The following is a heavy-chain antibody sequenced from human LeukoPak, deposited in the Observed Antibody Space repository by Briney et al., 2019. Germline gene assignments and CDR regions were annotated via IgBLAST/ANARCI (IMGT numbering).Heavy chain of an antibody. CDR1: GFTFTNYA. CDR2: MNGGGAST. V-gene: IGHV3-23*01. J-gene: IGHJ4*02. D-gene: IGHD4/OR15-4a*01. Sequence: GGSLRLSCAASGFTFTNYAMSWVRQAPGKGLEWVSTMNGGGASTYYADSVKGRFTISRDNSENTLFLQMNSLRAEDTATYYCARYGNYGGHPQFDCWGQGTLVIVSS. CDR3: ARYGNYGGHPQFDC.